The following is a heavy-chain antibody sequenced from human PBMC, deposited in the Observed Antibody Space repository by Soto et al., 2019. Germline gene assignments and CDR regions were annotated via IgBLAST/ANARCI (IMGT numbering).Heavy chain of an antibody. Sequence: EVQLVESGGGLVQPGGSLRLSCVGSGFTFSDYEMNWVRQAPGKGLEWVSYIDSSSTGIHYADSMKGRFTTFRDNAKNSLYLQMNSLRGEATGVYYCAREELNCGGDCSLYWGQGTPVTVSS. J-gene: IGHJ1*01. V-gene: IGHV3-48*03. D-gene: IGHD2-21*02. CDR1: GFTFSDYE. CDR3: AREELNCGGDCSLY. CDR2: IDSSSTGI.